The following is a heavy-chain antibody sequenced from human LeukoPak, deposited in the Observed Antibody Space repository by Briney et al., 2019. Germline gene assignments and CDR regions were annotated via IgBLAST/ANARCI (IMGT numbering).Heavy chain of an antibody. CDR1: GFTFSSYA. J-gene: IGHJ4*02. CDR3: AKEMSTIVVVPAAIDY. D-gene: IGHD2-2*01. CDR2: ISGSGGST. V-gene: IGHV3-23*01. Sequence: PGGSLRLSCAASGFTFSSYAMSWVRQAPGKGLKWVSAISGSGGSTYYADSVKGRFTISRDNSKNTLYLQMNSLRAEDTAVYYCAKEMSTIVVVPAAIDYWGQGTLVTVSS.